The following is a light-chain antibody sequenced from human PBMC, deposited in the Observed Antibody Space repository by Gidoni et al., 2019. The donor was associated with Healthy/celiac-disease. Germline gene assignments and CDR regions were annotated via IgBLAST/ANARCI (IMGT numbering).Light chain of an antibody. Sequence: IVLTQSPATLSLSPGERATLSCRASQSVSSYLAWYQQKPGQAPRLLIYDASNRATGIPARFSGSGSGTDFTLNISSLEPEDFAVYYCQQRRNWPPYTFGQGTKLEIK. CDR1: QSVSSY. CDR3: QQRRNWPPYT. J-gene: IGKJ2*01. V-gene: IGKV3-11*01. CDR2: DAS.